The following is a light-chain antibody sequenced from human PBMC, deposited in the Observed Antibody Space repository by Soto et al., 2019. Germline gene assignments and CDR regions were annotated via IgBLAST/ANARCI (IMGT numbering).Light chain of an antibody. CDR3: QSYDSDLGGSL. V-gene: IGLV1-40*01. J-gene: IGLJ3*02. CDR2: END. CDR1: ARNLGVGVD. Sequence: QAVVTQPPSVSGAPGQTVKISCLGAARNLGVGVDAHWYQHLPPTAPKLLIHENDIPPSGVSDRFYGSKSGASAYLTITDLQADDEAVYYCQSYDSDLGGSLFGGGTKLTVL.